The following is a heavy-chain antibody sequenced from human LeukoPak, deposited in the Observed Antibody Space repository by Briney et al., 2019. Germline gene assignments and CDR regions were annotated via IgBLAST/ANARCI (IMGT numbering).Heavy chain of an antibody. V-gene: IGHV3-74*01. CDR2: INTDGSST. Sequence: GGSLRLSCAASGFSFSGYWMHWVRQAPGKGLLWVSRINTDGSSTYYADSVKGRFTISRDNAKNTLYLQMNSLRAEDTAVYYCARDHYGGNSDYWGQGTLVTVSS. CDR3: ARDHYGGNSDY. CDR1: GFSFSGYW. D-gene: IGHD4-23*01. J-gene: IGHJ4*02.